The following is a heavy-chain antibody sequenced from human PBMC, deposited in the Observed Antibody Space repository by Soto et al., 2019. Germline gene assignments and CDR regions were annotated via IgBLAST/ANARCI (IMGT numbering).Heavy chain of an antibody. J-gene: IGHJ6*02. CDR2: MWYDGSQK. D-gene: IGHD3-3*02. Sequence: QVQLVESGGGVVQPGGSLRLSCAASGFTFSTYAMHWVRQAPGKGLEWVAVMWYDGSQKYYADSVKGRFTISRDNSKNTVSLQMGSLRAEDTAVYYCARAKTSLASRLYYGMDVWGQGTTVIVSS. V-gene: IGHV3-33*01. CDR1: GFTFSTYA. CDR3: ARAKTSLASRLYYGMDV.